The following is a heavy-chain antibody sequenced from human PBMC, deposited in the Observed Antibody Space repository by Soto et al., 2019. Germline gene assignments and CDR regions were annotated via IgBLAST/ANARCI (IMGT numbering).Heavy chain of an antibody. J-gene: IGHJ4*02. D-gene: IGHD4-17*01. CDR2: IYYSGST. V-gene: IGHV4-59*04. CDR1: GGSISSNY. Sequence: SETLSLTCTVSGGSISSNYWSWIRQPPGKGLEWIGYIYYSGSTYYNPSLKSRVTISVDTSKNQFSLKLSSVTAADTAVYYCARQFPVYGEYGRYFYVWGQGTLDTVSS. CDR3: ARQFPVYGEYGRYFYV.